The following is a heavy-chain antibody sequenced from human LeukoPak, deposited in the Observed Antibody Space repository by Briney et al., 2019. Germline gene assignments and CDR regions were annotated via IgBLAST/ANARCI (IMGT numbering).Heavy chain of an antibody. CDR2: IDQDGAST. Sequence: GGSLRLSCAASGLTLSKYVIHWVRQASGKGLEYVSAIDQDGASTYYAYSLKGRFTISRDSSKDTVYLQMGSLTVEDTAVYYCAREGYSSGRAGCFDFWGQGTLVTVSS. J-gene: IGHJ4*02. V-gene: IGHV3-64*01. CDR1: GLTLSKYV. CDR3: AREGYSSGRAGCFDF. D-gene: IGHD5-18*01.